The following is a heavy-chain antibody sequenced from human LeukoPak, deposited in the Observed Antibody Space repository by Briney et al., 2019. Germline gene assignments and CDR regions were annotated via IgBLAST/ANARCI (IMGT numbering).Heavy chain of an antibody. CDR1: GFTFSSYG. CDR3: AKVLRGYSYGPDY. J-gene: IGHJ4*02. V-gene: IGHV3-33*06. CDR2: IWYDGSNK. D-gene: IGHD5-18*01. Sequence: PGRSLRLSCAASGFTFSSYGMHWVRQAPGKGLEWVAVIWYDGSNKYYADSVKGRFTISRDNSKNTLYLQMNSLRAEDTAVYYCAKVLRGYSYGPDYWGQGTLVTVSS.